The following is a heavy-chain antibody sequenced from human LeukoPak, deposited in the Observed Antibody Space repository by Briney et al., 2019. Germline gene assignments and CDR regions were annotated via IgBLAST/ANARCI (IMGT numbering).Heavy chain of an antibody. D-gene: IGHD3-10*01. CDR1: GFTFSSYA. CDR3: AKSYYGSGSYYGFNYYAFDY. Sequence: PGGSLRLSCAASGFTFSSYAMSWVRQAPGKGLEWVSIISGSGGSTNYADSVKGRFTISRDNSKNTLYLQMNSLRAEDTAVYYCAKSYYGSGSYYGFNYYAFDYWGQGTLVTVSS. J-gene: IGHJ4*02. CDR2: ISGSGGST. V-gene: IGHV3-23*01.